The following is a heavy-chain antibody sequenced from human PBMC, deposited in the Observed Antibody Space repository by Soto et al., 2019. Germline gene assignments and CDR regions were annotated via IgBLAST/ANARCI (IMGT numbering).Heavy chain of an antibody. D-gene: IGHD2-15*01. CDR2: IWYDGSNK. CDR3: ARDQWDIVVDSQAGGAFDI. J-gene: IGHJ3*02. Sequence: QVQLVESGGGVVQPGRSLRLSCAASGFTFSSYGMHWVRQAPGKGLEWVAVIWYDGSNKYYADSVKGRFTISRDNSKNTLYLQMNSLRAEDKAVYYCARDQWDIVVDSQAGGAFDICGQGTMVTVSS. CDR1: GFTFSSYG. V-gene: IGHV3-33*01.